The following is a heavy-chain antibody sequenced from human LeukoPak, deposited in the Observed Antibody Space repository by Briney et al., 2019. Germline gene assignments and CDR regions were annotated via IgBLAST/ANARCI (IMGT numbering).Heavy chain of an antibody. CDR2: ISYDGSNK. CDR3: ARVLGGYSGSLDY. Sequence: GRSLRLSCAASGFTFSSYAMHWVRQAPGKGLEWVAVISYDGSNKYYADSVKGRFTISRDNSKNTLYLQMNSLGAEDTAVYYCARVLGGYSGSLDYWGQGTLVTVSS. CDR1: GFTFSSYA. V-gene: IGHV3-30-3*01. D-gene: IGHD1-26*01. J-gene: IGHJ4*02.